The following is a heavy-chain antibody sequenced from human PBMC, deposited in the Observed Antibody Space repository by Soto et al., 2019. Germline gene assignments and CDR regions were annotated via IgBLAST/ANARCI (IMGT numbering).Heavy chain of an antibody. CDR3: ARGYCSCGSCYSHHNRYDF. D-gene: IGHD2-15*01. V-gene: IGHV1-24*01. J-gene: IGHJ4*02. Sequence: ASVKVACKVSGYTLTELSMHWVRQAPGKGLEWMGGFDPEDGETIYAQKFQGRVTMTEDTSTDTAYMELRSLRSDDTAVYYCARGYCSCGSCYSHHNRYDFWGQGTMVIVSS. CDR1: GYTLTELS. CDR2: FDPEDGET.